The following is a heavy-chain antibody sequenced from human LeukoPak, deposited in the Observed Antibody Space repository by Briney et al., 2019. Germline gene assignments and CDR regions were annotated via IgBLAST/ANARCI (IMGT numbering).Heavy chain of an antibody. J-gene: IGHJ4*02. D-gene: IGHD6-13*01. CDR2: IIPIFGTA. CDR3: ARGRRLAAAGTWLEIGY. Sequence: SVKVSCKASGGTFSSYAISWVRQAPGQGLEWMGGIIPIFGTANYAQKFQGRVTITADESTSTAYMELSSLRSEDTAVYYCARGRRLAAAGTWLEIGYWGQGTLVTVSS. CDR1: GGTFSSYA. V-gene: IGHV1-69*13.